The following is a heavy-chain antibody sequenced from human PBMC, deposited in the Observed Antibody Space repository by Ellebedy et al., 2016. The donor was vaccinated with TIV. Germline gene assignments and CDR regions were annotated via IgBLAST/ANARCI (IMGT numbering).Heavy chain of an antibody. CDR1: GGSISSYY. D-gene: IGHD3-22*01. CDR3: AREGYYDSSGLFHKEYFQH. CDR2: IYYSGST. Sequence: GSLRLXCTVSGGSISSYYWSWIRQPPGKGLEWIGYIYYSGSTNYNPSLKSRVTISVDTSKNQFSLKLSSVTAADTAVYYCAREGYYDSSGLFHKEYFQHWGQGTLVTVSS. J-gene: IGHJ1*01. V-gene: IGHV4-59*01.